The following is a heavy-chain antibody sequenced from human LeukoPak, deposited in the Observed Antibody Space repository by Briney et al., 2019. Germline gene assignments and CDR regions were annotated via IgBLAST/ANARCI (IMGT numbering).Heavy chain of an antibody. J-gene: IGHJ4*02. Sequence: PSETLSLTCTVSGASISSGGYYWGWIRLSPGKGPEWIGSVYSSGNTYFNPSLKSRVTISIDTSENQFSLTLRSVTAADTAVYYCARHVFSDGSNWYFFRYWGQGALVTVSS. D-gene: IGHD6-13*01. CDR2: VYSSGNT. CDR1: GASISSGGYY. V-gene: IGHV4-39*01. CDR3: ARHVFSDGSNWYFFRY.